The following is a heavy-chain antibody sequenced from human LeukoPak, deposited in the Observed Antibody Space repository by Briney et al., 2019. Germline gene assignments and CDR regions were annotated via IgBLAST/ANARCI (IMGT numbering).Heavy chain of an antibody. D-gene: IGHD2-21*01. J-gene: IGHJ4*02. CDR3: AKDVVPFDY. V-gene: IGHV3-23*01. CDR1: GFPFSSHG. Sequence: GGSLRLSCAGSGFPFSSHGMNWVRHAPGKGLEWVSGISPGGPTYYADSVKGRFTISRDDSKNTLYLQMRNLRADDTAVYYCAKDVVPFDYWGQGTLVTVSS. CDR2: ISPGGPT.